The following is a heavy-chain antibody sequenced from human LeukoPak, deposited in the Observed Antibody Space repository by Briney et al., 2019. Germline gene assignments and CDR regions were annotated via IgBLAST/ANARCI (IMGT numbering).Heavy chain of an antibody. CDR3: ATLISSTAESY. Sequence: PGGSLRLSCAVSGYTFSSYGMHWVRQAPGKGLEGGAFIRYDGSNKYYADSVKGRFTISRDNSKNTLYLQMNSLRAEDTAVYYCATLISSTAESYWGQGTLVTVSS. CDR1: GYTFSSYG. V-gene: IGHV3-30*02. J-gene: IGHJ4*02. CDR2: IRYDGSNK.